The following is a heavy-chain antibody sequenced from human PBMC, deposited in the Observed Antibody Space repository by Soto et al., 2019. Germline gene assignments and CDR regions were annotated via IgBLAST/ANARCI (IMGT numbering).Heavy chain of an antibody. CDR1: GFTFSSYW. D-gene: IGHD4-4*01. Sequence: GGSLRLSCAASGFTFSSYWMSWVRQAPGKGLEWVANIKQDGSEKYYVDSVKGRFTISRDNAKNSLYLQMNSLRAEDTAVYYCARERYSNYVEFWISERGMDVWGQGTTVTVSS. CDR2: IKQDGSEK. V-gene: IGHV3-7*05. J-gene: IGHJ6*02. CDR3: ARERYSNYVEFWISERGMDV.